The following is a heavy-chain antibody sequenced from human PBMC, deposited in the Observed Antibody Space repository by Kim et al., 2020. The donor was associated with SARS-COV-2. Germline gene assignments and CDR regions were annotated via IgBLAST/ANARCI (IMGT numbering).Heavy chain of an antibody. Sequence: GGSLRLSCAASGFTFSSYGMHWVRQAPGKGLEWVAVISYDGSNKYYADSVKGRFTISRDNSKNMLDLQMNSLRAEDTAAYYCAKDRDSSGYYHLYWGQGTLVTVSS. D-gene: IGHD3-22*01. CDR1: GFTFSSYG. CDR3: AKDRDSSGYYHLY. J-gene: IGHJ4*02. CDR2: ISYDGSNK. V-gene: IGHV3-30*18.